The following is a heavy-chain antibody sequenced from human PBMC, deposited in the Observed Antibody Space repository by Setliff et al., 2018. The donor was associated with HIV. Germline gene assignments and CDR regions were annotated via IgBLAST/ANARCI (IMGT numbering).Heavy chain of an antibody. V-gene: IGHV4-4*02. CDR3: ASAVGSSSWLRALDY. Sequence: SETLSLTCAVSGDSISSSNWWNWVRQPPGKGLEWIGEIYHSGSTNYNPSLKSRVTISADKSKNQFSLKLTSVTAADTAVYYCASAVGSSSWLRALDYWGQGTLVTVSS. CDR1: GDSISSSNW. CDR2: IYHSGST. D-gene: IGHD6-13*01. J-gene: IGHJ4*02.